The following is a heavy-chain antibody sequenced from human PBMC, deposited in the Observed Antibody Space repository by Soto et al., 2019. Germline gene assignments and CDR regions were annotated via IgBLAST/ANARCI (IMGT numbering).Heavy chain of an antibody. CDR2: IYSGGST. J-gene: IGHJ2*01. V-gene: IGHV3-53*04. D-gene: IGHD6-19*01. CDR1: GFAVSSNY. CDR3: ARVEIAVAGSSLYWYFDL. Sequence: PGGSLRLSCAASGFAVSSNYMSWVRQAPGKGLEWVSVIYSGGSTYYADSVKGRFTISRHNSKNTLYLQMNSLRAEDTAVYYCARVEIAVAGSSLYWYFDLWGRGTLVTVSS.